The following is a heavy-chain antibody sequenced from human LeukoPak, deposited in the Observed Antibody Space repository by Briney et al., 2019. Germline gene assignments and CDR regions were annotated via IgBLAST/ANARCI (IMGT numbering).Heavy chain of an antibody. CDR2: INHSGST. V-gene: IGHV4-34*01. CDR3: ARGNVGYYDFWSGPFDP. Sequence: SETLSLTCAVSGGSFSDYYWTWIRQPPGKGLEWIGEINHSGSTNYNPSLKSRVTISVDTSKNQFSLKLSSVTAADTAVYYCARGNVGYYDFWSGPFDPWGQGTLVTVSS. D-gene: IGHD3-3*01. J-gene: IGHJ5*02. CDR1: GGSFSDYY.